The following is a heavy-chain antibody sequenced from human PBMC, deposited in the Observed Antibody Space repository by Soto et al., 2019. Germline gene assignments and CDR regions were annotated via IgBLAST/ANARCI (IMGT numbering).Heavy chain of an antibody. V-gene: IGHV5-10-1*01. CDR3: AKQVSDEGSVYYYGTPDY. J-gene: IGHJ4*01. D-gene: IGHD3-22*01. CDR1: GYSFTSYW. Sequence: GESLKISCKGSGYSFTSYWISWVRQMPGKGLEWMGRIDPSDSYTNYSPSFQGHVTISAGKSISTAYLQWSSLKASDTAMYYCAKQVSDEGSVYYYGTPDYGGHETLVTVSS. CDR2: IDPSDSYT.